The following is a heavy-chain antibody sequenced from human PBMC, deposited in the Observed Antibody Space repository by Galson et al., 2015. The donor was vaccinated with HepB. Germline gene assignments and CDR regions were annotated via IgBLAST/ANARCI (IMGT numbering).Heavy chain of an antibody. CDR1: GYTFNSYG. V-gene: IGHV1-18*01. CDR3: ARYAYNKDWYWGRIDH. J-gene: IGHJ4*02. Sequence: SVKVSCKASGYTFNSYGITWVRQAPGQGFEWMGWISTYDGNTNYAQKVQGRVTMTTDTSTTTASMELTTLTSDDTAVYFCARYAYNKDWYWGRIDHWGQGTLVTVSS. CDR2: ISTYDGNT. D-gene: IGHD3-16*01.